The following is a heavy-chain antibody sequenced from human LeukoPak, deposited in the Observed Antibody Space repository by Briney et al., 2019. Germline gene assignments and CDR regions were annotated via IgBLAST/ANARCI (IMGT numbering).Heavy chain of an antibody. V-gene: IGHV5-51*01. D-gene: IGHD6-13*01. J-gene: IGHJ3*02. CDR2: IYPGDSDT. CDR1: GYSFTSYW. Sequence: AGESLKISCKGSGYSFTSYWIGWVRQMPGKGLEWMGIIYPGDSDTRYSPSFQGQVTISADRSISTAYLQWSSLKASDTAMYYCARRSSSWYPSAFDIWGQGTMVTVSS. CDR3: ARRSSSWYPSAFDI.